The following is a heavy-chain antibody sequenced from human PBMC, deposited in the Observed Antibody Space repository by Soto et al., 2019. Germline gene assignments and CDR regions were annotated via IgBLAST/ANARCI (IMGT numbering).Heavy chain of an antibody. V-gene: IGHV3-21*06. CDR3: EHDTDPAVVRGGNYCYTPMDV. D-gene: IGHD1-7*01. CDR2: ISSSSNSI. CDR1: GFTFSTYS. J-gene: IGHJ6*02. Sequence: GGSLRLSCAVSGFTFSTYSMNWVRHAPGKGLEWVSSISSSSNSIYYANSLTARFTLSRDNAKTSLYLHTTSLGAEDMAVYFCEHDTDPAVVRGGNYCYTPMDVWGQGTTVTVSS.